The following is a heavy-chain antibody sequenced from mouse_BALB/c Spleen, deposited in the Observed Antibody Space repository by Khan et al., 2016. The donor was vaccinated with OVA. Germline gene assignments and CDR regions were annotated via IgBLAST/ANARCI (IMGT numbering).Heavy chain of an antibody. CDR1: GYTFTDYS. D-gene: IGHD2-2*01. CDR2: INTETGAP. J-gene: IGHJ4*01. CDR3: TRKGYGRGGLYAMDY. Sequence: QIQLVQSGPELKKPGETVKISCKASGYTFTDYSMQWVKQSPGKGLKWVGWINTETGAPTYADDFKGRFAFSLETSASTAYLQINNLKNEATSTYYWTRKGYGRGGLYAMDYWGQGTSVTVSS. V-gene: IGHV9-2-1*01.